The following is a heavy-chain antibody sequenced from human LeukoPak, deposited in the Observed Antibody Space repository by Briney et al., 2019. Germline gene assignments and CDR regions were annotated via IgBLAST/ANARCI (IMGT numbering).Heavy chain of an antibody. CDR2: INSHGDST. J-gene: IGHJ4*02. CDR1: GFTFSSYA. CDR3: ATSSTLIVVVPTAIRDY. Sequence: PGGSLRLSCAASGFTFSSYAMSWVRQAPGKGLEWVPTINSHGDSTYYADSVKGRFTISRSNSRNTLYLQMSTLRAEDTAVYYCATSSTLIVVVPTAIRDYWGQGTLVTVSS. D-gene: IGHD2-2*02. V-gene: IGHV3-23*01.